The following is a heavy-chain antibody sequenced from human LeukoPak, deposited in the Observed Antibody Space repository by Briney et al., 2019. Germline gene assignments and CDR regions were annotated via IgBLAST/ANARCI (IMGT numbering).Heavy chain of an antibody. CDR3: ARDKHVTYYYDSSGYSWFDP. CDR1: GFTFSSYA. V-gene: IGHV3-30-3*01. J-gene: IGHJ5*02. Sequence: PGGSLRLSCAASGFTFSSYAMHWVRQAPGKGLEWVAVISYDGSNKYCADSVKGRFTISRDNSKNTLYLQMNSLRAEDTAVYYCARDKHVTYYYDSSGYSWFDPWGQGTLVTVSS. CDR2: ISYDGSNK. D-gene: IGHD3-22*01.